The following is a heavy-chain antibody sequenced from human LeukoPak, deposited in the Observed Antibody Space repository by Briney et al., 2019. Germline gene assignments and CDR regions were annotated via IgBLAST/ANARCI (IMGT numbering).Heavy chain of an antibody. CDR3: ASALRERELWPPKFDY. J-gene: IGHJ4*02. D-gene: IGHD5-18*01. CDR2: IIPIFGTA. V-gene: IGHV1-69*05. Sequence: SVKVSCKASGGTFSSYAISWVRQAPGQGLEWMGGIIPIFGTANYAQKFQGRVTITTDESTSTAYMELSSLRSEDTAVYYCASALRERELWPPKFDYWGQGTLVTVSS. CDR1: GGTFSSYA.